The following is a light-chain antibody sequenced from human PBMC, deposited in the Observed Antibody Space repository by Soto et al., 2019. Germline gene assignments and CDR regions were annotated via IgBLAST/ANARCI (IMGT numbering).Light chain of an antibody. Sequence: IHMTQSPSTLSASVGDRVTISCRASQNIFTSLALYQQKPGKAPQLLLLDDSTLQIGVPPRFSGSGSGTEFTLTVSSLQPDDFATDYCQHYALYYASFGPGTKV. CDR3: QHYALYYAS. V-gene: IGKV1-5*01. CDR2: DDS. J-gene: IGKJ1*01. CDR1: QNIFTS.